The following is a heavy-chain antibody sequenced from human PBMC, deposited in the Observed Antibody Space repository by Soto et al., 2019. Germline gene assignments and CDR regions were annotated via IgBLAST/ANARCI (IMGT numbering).Heavy chain of an antibody. CDR3: TRGHWALDS. D-gene: IGHD3-16*01. J-gene: IGHJ5*01. CDR1: GGSISSYY. Sequence: PSETLSLTCTVSGGSISSYYWSWIRQPPGKGLEWIAYIYYNGTTNSNPSLKSRVTISLDTSKNQFSLKLTSVTAADTPVYYCTRGHWALDSWAQGTLVTVSS. CDR2: IYYNGTT. V-gene: IGHV4-59*01.